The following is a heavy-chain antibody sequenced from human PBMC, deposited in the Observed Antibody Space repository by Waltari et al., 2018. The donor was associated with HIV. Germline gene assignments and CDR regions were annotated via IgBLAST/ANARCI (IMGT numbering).Heavy chain of an antibody. CDR3: ARDPRSSGYYGVDV. CDR2: IYSGGSR. V-gene: IGHV3-53*01. CDR1: GFTVSSNY. D-gene: IGHD1-26*01. Sequence: EVQLVESGGGLIETGGSLRLSCAASGFTVSSNYMSWVRQAPGKGLECVSVIYSGGSRYDADSGNGRFTISRDNSKNTVSLHMNSLRAEDTAVYYCARDPRSSGYYGVDVWGQGTAVTVSS. J-gene: IGHJ6*02.